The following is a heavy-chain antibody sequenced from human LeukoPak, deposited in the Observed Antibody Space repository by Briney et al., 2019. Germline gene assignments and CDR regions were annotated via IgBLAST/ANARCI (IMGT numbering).Heavy chain of an antibody. Sequence: ASVKVSCKASGYTFTSYGISWVRQAPGQGLEWMGWISAYNGNTNYAQKLQGRVTMTTDTSTSTAYMELRSLRSDDTAVYYCAGDLGDYVWGSYRLSTHDYWGQGTLVTVSS. J-gene: IGHJ4*02. D-gene: IGHD3-16*02. CDR2: ISAYNGNT. V-gene: IGHV1-18*01. CDR3: AGDLGDYVWGSYRLSTHDY. CDR1: GYTFTSYG.